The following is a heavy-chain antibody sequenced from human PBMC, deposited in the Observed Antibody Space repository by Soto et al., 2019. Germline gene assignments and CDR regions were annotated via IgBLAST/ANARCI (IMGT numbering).Heavy chain of an antibody. V-gene: IGHV3-15*01. J-gene: IGHJ4*02. CDR2: IKSKTDGGTT. CDR3: TTKRITIFGVVILPHY. CDR1: GFTFSNAW. D-gene: IGHD3-3*01. Sequence: GGSLRLSCAASGFTFSNAWMSWVRQAPGKGLEWVGRIKSKTDGGTTDYAAPVKGRFTIPRDDSKNTLYLQMNSLKTEDAAVYYCTTKRITIFGVVILPHYWGQGTLVTVSS.